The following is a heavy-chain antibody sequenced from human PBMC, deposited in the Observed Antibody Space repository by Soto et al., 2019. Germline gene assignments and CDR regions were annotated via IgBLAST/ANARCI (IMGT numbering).Heavy chain of an antibody. CDR3: ARGIATGQLDP. D-gene: IGHD2-15*01. CDR2: INPDNGNT. CDR1: GYTFTRYT. V-gene: IGHV1-3*01. J-gene: IGHJ5*02. Sequence: QVQLVQSGAEVKKPGASVKISCKASGYTFTRYTMNWVRQAPGQRLEWMGWINPDNGNTKSSQKFQDRVTITRDTSASTAYMDLSGLRYEDTAVYYCARGIATGQLDPWGQGTLVTVSS.